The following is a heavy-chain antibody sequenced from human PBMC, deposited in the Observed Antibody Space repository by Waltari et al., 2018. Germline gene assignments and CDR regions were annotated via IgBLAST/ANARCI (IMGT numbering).Heavy chain of an antibody. V-gene: IGHV4-34*01. CDR2: IDHSGRT. Sequence: QVQLQQWGAGLLKPSETLSLTCAVYGGSFSGYYWSWIRQPPGKGLEWIGEIDHSGRTNYNPSLKSRGTISVDASKKQFSLKLSSWTAAETAVYYCARGEVTMAGLWFDPWGQGTLVSVCS. CDR3: ARGEVTMAGLWFDP. J-gene: IGHJ5*02. D-gene: IGHD3-3*01. CDR1: GGSFSGYY.